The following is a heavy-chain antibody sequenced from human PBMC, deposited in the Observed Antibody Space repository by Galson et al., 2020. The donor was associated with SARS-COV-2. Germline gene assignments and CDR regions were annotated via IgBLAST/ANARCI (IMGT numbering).Heavy chain of an antibody. CDR1: GGSISTYY. J-gene: IGHJ3*02. CDR3: ARFRGGFDI. CDR2: IYYSGST. V-gene: IGHV4-59*08. D-gene: IGHD3-10*01. Sequence: ASATLSLTCTVSGGSISTYYWSWIRQPPGKGLEWIGYIYYSGSTNYNPSLQSRLTISMDRSKNQFSLKLNSVTAADTAVYYCARFRGGFDIWGQGTTVSVSS.